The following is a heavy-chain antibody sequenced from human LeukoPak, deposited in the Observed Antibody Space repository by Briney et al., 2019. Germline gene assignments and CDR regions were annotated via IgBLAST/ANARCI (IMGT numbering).Heavy chain of an antibody. CDR1: GFTFSSYG. D-gene: IGHD3-22*01. Sequence: GGSLRLSCAASGFTFSSYGMHWVRQAPGKGLEWVAVISYDGSNKYYADSVKGRFTISRDNSKNTLYPQMNSLRAEDTAVYYCAKMSQKNYYDSSGSDDTDFDYWGQGTLVTVSS. CDR3: AKMSQKNYYDSSGSDDTDFDY. CDR2: ISYDGSNK. V-gene: IGHV3-30*18. J-gene: IGHJ4*02.